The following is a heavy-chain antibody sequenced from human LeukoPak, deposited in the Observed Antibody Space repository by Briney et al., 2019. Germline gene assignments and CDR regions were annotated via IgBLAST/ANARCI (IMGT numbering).Heavy chain of an antibody. CDR2: ISAYNGNT. J-gene: IGHJ3*02. CDR3: AREVEYQLHAFDI. CDR1: GYTFTGYY. D-gene: IGHD2-2*01. V-gene: IGHV1-18*04. Sequence: ASVKVSCKASGYTFTGYYMHWVRQAPGQGLEWMGWISAYNGNTNYAQKLQGRVTMTTDTSTSTAYMELRSLRSDDTAVYYCAREVEYQLHAFDIWGQGTMVTVSS.